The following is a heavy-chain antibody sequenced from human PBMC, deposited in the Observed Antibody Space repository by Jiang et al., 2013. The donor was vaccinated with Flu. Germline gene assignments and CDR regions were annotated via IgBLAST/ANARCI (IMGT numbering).Heavy chain of an antibody. V-gene: IGHV6-1*01. J-gene: IGHJ6*02. D-gene: IGHD3-9*01. CDR2: TYYRSKWYN. CDR1: GDSVSSNSAA. Sequence: QTLSLTCAISGDSVSSNSAAWNWIRQSPSRGLEWLGRTYYRSKWYNDYAVSVKSRITINPDTSKNQFSLQLNSVTPEDTAVYYCARDWGSYDILTGYYATLYGMDVWGQGTTVTVSS. CDR3: ARDWGSYDILTGYYATLYGMDV.